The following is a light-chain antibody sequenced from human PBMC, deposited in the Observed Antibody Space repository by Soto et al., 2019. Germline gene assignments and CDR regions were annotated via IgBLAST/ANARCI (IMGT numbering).Light chain of an antibody. CDR2: AAS. J-gene: IGKJ1*01. CDR1: QIFXSSY. Sequence: IVLTQSPGTLSLSAGERATLSCRASQIFXSSYAALYHQKPGQAPRVLXDAASSMATGSPDRLSGSGSATDFTLTISRLEPEDVAAYYFQQYGSATGTVGQGTKVEIK. V-gene: IGKV3-20*01. CDR3: QQYGSATGT.